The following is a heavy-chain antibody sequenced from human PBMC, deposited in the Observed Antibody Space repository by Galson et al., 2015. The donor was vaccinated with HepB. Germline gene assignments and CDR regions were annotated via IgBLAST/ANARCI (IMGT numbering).Heavy chain of an antibody. CDR3: ASPLGYYDSSGRNYYYYGMNV. D-gene: IGHD3-22*01. CDR1: GYTFTSYY. CDR2: INPSGGST. J-gene: IGHJ6*02. V-gene: IGHV1-46*01. Sequence: SVKVSCKASGYTFTSYYMHWVRQAPGQGLEWMGIINPSGGSTSYAQKFQGRVTMTRDTSTSTVYMELSSLRSEDTAVYYCASPLGYYDSSGRNYYYYGMNVWGQGTTVTVSS.